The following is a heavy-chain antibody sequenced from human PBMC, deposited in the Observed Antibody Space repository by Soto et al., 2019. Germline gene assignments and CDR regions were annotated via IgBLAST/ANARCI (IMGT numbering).Heavy chain of an antibody. CDR1: GFTFSTFA. CDR3: AKTEQWLIAYFDY. Sequence: GRSLRLSWAASGFTFSTFAMSWVRQAPGKGPEWVSGISGSGTSTYYADSVKGRFTISRDNSKNTLYLQMNSLRAEDTAVYYCAKTEQWLIAYFDYWGQGTLVTVSS. V-gene: IGHV3-23*01. CDR2: ISGSGTST. D-gene: IGHD6-19*01. J-gene: IGHJ4*02.